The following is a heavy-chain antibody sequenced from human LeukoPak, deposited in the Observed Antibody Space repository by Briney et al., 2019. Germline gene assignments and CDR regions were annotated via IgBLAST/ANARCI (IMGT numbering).Heavy chain of an antibody. CDR1: GFTFTNYA. J-gene: IGHJ4*02. Sequence: PGGFLRLSCAASGFTFTNYAMSWVRQAPGKGLEWVSVMNGRGVSTYYADSVKGRFTISRDNSTNTVYLQMNSLRAEDTAVYYCAKGGEVGLMRRYFDYWGQGTLVTVSS. CDR2: MNGRGVST. D-gene: IGHD3-16*01. CDR3: AKGGEVGLMRRYFDY. V-gene: IGHV3-23*01.